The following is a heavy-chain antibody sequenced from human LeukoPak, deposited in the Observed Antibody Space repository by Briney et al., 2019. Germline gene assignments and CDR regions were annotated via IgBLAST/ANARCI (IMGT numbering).Heavy chain of an antibody. J-gene: IGHJ6*03. CDR2: IFYIGRT. Sequence: SETLSLTCTVSGGSISSSSYYWGWFRQPPGKGLGWIGSIFYIGRTYYNPSLKSRVTISVDTSKNQFSLKLSSVTAADTAVYYCARTTEGGYSYGYFYYYYMDVWGKGTTVTISS. CDR1: GGSISSSSYY. CDR3: ARTTEGGYSYGYFYYYYMDV. V-gene: IGHV4-39*07. D-gene: IGHD5-18*01.